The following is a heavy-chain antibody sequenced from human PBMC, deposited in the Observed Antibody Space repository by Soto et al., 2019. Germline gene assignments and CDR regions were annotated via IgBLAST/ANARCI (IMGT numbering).Heavy chain of an antibody. CDR2: IKTDGSEK. CDR3: VRVLSWDLDY. V-gene: IGHV3-7*01. Sequence: EVPLVESGGGLVQPGGSLRLSCAASGFIYSNYWMSWVRQAPGKGLEWVASIKTDGSEKYYVDSVKGRFTVSRDNAENSLFLQMNSLRVEDTAVYYCVRVLSWDLDYWGQGTLVTVSS. D-gene: IGHD6-13*01. J-gene: IGHJ4*02. CDR1: GFIYSNYW.